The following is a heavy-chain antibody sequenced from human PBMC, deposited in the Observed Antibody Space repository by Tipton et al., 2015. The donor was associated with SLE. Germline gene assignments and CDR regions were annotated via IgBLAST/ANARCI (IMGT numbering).Heavy chain of an antibody. V-gene: IGHV4-59*08. Sequence: TLSLTCTVSGASFSDYYWSWIRQPPGKGLEWIGYLSDIGRTNYKSSLRSRATISVDTSRNLLSLKVTSVTAADTAVYYCARQRDLDAFDIWGQGTMVIVSS. CDR3: ARQRDLDAFDI. J-gene: IGHJ3*02. CDR2: LSDIGRT. CDR1: GASFSDYY.